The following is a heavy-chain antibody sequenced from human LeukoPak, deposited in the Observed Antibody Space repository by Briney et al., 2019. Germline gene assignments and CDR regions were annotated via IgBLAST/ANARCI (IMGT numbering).Heavy chain of an antibody. J-gene: IGHJ6*03. CDR3: ARNGPGITIFGVVYYYYYYMDV. CDR2: IKQDGSEK. V-gene: IGHV3-7*01. D-gene: IGHD3-3*01. Sequence: GGSLRLSCAASGFTFSRYWMSWVRQAPGKGLEWVANIKQDGSEKYYVDPVKGRFTISRDNAKNSLYLQMNSLRAEDTAVYYCARNGPGITIFGVVYYYYYYMDVWGKGTTVTVSS. CDR1: GFTFSRYW.